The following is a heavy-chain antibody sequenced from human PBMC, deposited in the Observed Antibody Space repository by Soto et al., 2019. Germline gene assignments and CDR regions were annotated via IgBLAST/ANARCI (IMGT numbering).Heavy chain of an antibody. Sequence: QLQLQESGPGLVKPSETLSLTCTVSGGSISTSSYYWGWIRQPPGKGLEWIGSIYYSGSTYYNPSLKSRVTISVDTSKNQFSLKLSSVTAADTAEYYCARQGTITAFNVWGQGTTVTVSS. V-gene: IGHV4-39*01. J-gene: IGHJ6*02. CDR2: IYYSGST. D-gene: IGHD3-3*01. CDR3: ARQGTITAFNV. CDR1: GGSISTSSYY.